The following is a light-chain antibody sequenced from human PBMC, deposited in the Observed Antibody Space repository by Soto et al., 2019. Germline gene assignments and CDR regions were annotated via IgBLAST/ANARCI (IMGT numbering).Light chain of an antibody. Sequence: DIPMTQSPSSLSASVGDRVTITCQASQDISNYLNWYQKKPGKAPKLLIYDASNLETGVPSRFSGSGSGADFTFTISSLQPEDIETYYCQQYDNLLPIFTLGPGTKVDIK. J-gene: IGKJ3*01. CDR2: DAS. CDR1: QDISNY. V-gene: IGKV1-33*01. CDR3: QQYDNLLPIFT.